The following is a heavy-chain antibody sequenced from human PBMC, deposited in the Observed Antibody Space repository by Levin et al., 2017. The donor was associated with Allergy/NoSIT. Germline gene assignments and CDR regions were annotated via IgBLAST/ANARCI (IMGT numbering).Heavy chain of an antibody. Sequence: GSLRLSCTVSGGSISSYYWSWIRQPPGKGLEWIGYIYYSRGTNYNPSLKSRVTISVDTSKNQFSLKLSSVTAADTAVYYCARRGIADYWGQGTLVTVSS. CDR3: ARRGIADY. V-gene: IGHV4-59*08. D-gene: IGHD6-13*01. J-gene: IGHJ4*02. CDR2: IYYSRGT. CDR1: GGSISSYY.